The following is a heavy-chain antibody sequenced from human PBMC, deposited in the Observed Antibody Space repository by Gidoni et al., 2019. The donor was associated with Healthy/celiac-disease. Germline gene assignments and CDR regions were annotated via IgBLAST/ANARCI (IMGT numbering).Heavy chain of an antibody. CDR1: GFTVSSNY. CDR3: ARAVGYSYGSNWFDP. Sequence: EVQLVETGGGLIQPGGSLRLSCAASGFTVSSNYMSWVRQAPGKGLEWVSVIYSGGSTYYADSVKGRFTISRDNSKNTLYLQMNSLRAEDTAVYYCARAVGYSYGSNWFDPWGQGTLVTVSS. V-gene: IGHV3-53*02. D-gene: IGHD5-18*01. CDR2: IYSGGST. J-gene: IGHJ5*02.